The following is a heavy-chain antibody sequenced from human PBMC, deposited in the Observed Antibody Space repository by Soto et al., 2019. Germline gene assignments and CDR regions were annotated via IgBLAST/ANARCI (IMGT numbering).Heavy chain of an antibody. CDR2: IYYSGST. CDR1: GGSISSSSYY. Sequence: SETLSLTCTVSGGSISSSSYYWGWIRQPPGKGLEWIGSIYYSGSTYYNPSLKSRVTISVDTSKNQFSLKLSSVTAAETAVYYCARHRSDEAAAGMIDNWFDPWGQGTLVTVSS. CDR3: ARHRSDEAAAGMIDNWFDP. J-gene: IGHJ5*02. V-gene: IGHV4-39*01. D-gene: IGHD6-13*01.